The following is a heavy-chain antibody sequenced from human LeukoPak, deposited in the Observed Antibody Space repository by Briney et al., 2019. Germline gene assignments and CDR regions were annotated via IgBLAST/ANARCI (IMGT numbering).Heavy chain of an antibody. CDR3: ARGRGMIVVVHFDY. D-gene: IGHD3-22*01. Sequence: SETLSLTCTVSGGSISSSSYYWGWIRQPPGKGLEWIGSIYHSGSTYYNPSLKSRVTISVDTFKNQFSLKLSSVTAADTAVYYCARGRGMIVVVHFDYWGQGTLVTASS. CDR1: GGSISSSSYY. V-gene: IGHV4-39*07. J-gene: IGHJ4*02. CDR2: IYHSGST.